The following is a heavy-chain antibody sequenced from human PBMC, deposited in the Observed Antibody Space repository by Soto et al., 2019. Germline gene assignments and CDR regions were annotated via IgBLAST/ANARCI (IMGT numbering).Heavy chain of an antibody. D-gene: IGHD4-17*01. CDR2: IYYSENT. J-gene: IGHJ4*02. CDR1: GGSISSSSNN. CDR3: ATHPPYGPLDH. V-gene: IGHV4-39*01. Sequence: QLQLQESGPGLVKPSETLSLTCTVSGGSISSSSNNWGWIRQPPGKGLEWIGNIYYSENTYYNPSLKSLVTISVDTSKNQFSLRLTPVTAADTAVYYCATHPPYGPLDHWGQGTLVTVSS.